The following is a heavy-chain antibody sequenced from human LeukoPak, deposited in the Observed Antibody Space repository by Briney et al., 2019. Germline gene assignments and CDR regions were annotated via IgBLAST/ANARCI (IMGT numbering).Heavy chain of an antibody. D-gene: IGHD2-15*01. CDR3: ARGPLEYCSGGTCYSGRNWFDP. CDR1: GYILTDYY. Sequence: ASVKVSCKASGYILTDYYMHWVRQAPGQGLEWMGWINPNSGDANYAQKFQGRVTMTRDTSISTVYMELRRLRYDDTAAYYCARGPLEYCSGGTCYSGRNWFDPWGQGTLVTVSS. V-gene: IGHV1-2*02. CDR2: INPNSGDA. J-gene: IGHJ5*02.